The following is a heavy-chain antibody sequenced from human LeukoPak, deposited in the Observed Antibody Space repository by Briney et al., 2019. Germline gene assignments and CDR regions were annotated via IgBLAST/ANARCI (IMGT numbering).Heavy chain of an antibody. CDR1: GFSFSNYG. CDR2: ISNTGGSA. CDR3: AKTEYTYGYDGAFDI. Sequence: GGSLRLSCAASGFSFSNYGMSWVRQAPGKGLQWVSTISNTGGSAYCADSVKGRFTLSRDNSNNALYLQMNSLRAEDSAVYYCAKTEYTYGYDGAFDIWGQGTMVAVSS. D-gene: IGHD5-18*01. V-gene: IGHV3-23*01. J-gene: IGHJ3*02.